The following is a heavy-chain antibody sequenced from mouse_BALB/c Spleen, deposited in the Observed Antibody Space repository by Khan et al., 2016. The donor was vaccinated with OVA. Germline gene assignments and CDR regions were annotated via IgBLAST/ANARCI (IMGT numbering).Heavy chain of an antibody. J-gene: IGHJ4*01. CDR1: GYTFTNYG. D-gene: IGHD2-10*01. Sequence: QSGPELKKPGETVKISCKASGYTFTNYGMNWVKQAPGKGLKWMGWINTYTGEPTYADDFKGRFAFSLETSASTVYLQINNLKNEDTATYFCARPPYFSYVMVYWGQGTSVTVSS. CDR2: INTYTGEP. CDR3: ARPPYFSYVMVY. V-gene: IGHV9-3-1*01.